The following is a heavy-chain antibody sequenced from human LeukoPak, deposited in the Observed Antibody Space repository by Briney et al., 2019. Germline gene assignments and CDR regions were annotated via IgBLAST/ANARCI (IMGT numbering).Heavy chain of an antibody. CDR1: GYSFTSYW. Sequence: GESLKISCKGSGYSFTSYWIGWVRQMPGKGLEWMGIIYPGDSGTRYSPSFQGQVTISADKSISTAYLQWSSLKASATAMYYCARQRDSCYICGAFDIWGQGTMVTVSS. V-gene: IGHV5-51*01. CDR3: ARQRDSCYICGAFDI. D-gene: IGHD2-2*02. J-gene: IGHJ3*02. CDR2: IYPGDSGT.